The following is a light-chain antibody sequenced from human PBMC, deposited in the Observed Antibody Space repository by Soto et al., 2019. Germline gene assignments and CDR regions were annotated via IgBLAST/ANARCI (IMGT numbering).Light chain of an antibody. CDR1: SDDVGAYKY. CDR2: EAT. Sequence: QSALTQPASVSGSPGQSITISCAGTSDDVGAYKYVSWYQQHPGKAPQLLIYEATNRPSGISGRFSASKSGNTASLTIPGLQAEDEADYYCSSYSRNTLFVFGSGTKVTVL. J-gene: IGLJ1*01. V-gene: IGLV2-14*01. CDR3: SSYSRNTLFV.